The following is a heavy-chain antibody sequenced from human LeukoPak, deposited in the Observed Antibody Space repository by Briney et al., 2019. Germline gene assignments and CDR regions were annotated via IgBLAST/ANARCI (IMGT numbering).Heavy chain of an antibody. CDR2: IYHSGST. Sequence: SETLSLTCAVSGDSISSGGYSWSWIRQPPGKGLEWIGYIYHSGSTYYNPSLKSRVTISVDRSKNQFSLKLSSVTAADTAVYYCARATPGDYGMGVWGQGTTVTVSS. D-gene: IGHD2-15*01. CDR3: ARATPGDYGMGV. CDR1: GDSISSGGYS. V-gene: IGHV4-30-2*01. J-gene: IGHJ6*02.